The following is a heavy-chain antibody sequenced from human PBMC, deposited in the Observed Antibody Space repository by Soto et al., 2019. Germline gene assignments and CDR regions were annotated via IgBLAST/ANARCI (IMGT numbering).Heavy chain of an antibody. CDR1: GYTFTSYD. CDR2: MNANNGNT. CDR3: ARDASFYDFWSGYQLDV. J-gene: IGHJ6*04. Sequence: GASVKVSCKASGYTFTSYDINWVRRATGQGLEWMGWMNANNGNTNYAQKFQGRVTMTTNTSTSTAYMELRSLRSDDTAVYYCARDASFYDFWSGYQLDVWGKGTTVTVSS. V-gene: IGHV1-8*01. D-gene: IGHD3-3*01.